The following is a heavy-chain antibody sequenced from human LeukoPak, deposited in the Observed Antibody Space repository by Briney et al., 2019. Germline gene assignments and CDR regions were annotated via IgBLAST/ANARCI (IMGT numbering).Heavy chain of an antibody. CDR3: ARGPRGSGSRRFNWFAP. Sequence: ASVKVSCKASGYTFTSYYMHWVRQAPGQGLEWMGIINPSGGSTSYAQKFQGRVTMTRDTSTSTVYMELSSLRSEDTAVYYCARGPRGSGSRRFNWFAPWGQGTLVTVSS. CDR2: INPSGGST. J-gene: IGHJ5*02. V-gene: IGHV1-46*01. CDR1: GYTFTSYY. D-gene: IGHD3-10*01.